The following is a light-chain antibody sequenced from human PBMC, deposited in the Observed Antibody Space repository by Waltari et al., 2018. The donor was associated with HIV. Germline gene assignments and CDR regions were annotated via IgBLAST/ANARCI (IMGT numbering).Light chain of an antibody. CDR3: QSTDRSGSYII. CDR2: KAI. V-gene: IGLV3-25*03. J-gene: IGLJ2*01. CDR1: ALSIPS. Sequence: SYELTQPPSLSVSPVQTARITCSGDALSIPSGHWYQQKPGQAPVLVIYKAIERSSGIHERVSGSSSGTTVTLTISGAQAEDEAAYFCQSTDRSGSYIIFGGGTKLTVL.